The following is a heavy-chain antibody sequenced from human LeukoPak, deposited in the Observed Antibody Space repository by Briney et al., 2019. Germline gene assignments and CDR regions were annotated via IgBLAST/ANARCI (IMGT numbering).Heavy chain of an antibody. J-gene: IGHJ6*03. Sequence: SQTLSLTCTVSGGSISSGSYYWSWIRQPAGKGLEWIGRIYTSGSTNYNPSLKSRVTMSVDTSKNQFSLKLSSVTAADTAVYYCARSTGQYQLLYFYYYMDVWGKGTTVTVSS. D-gene: IGHD2-2*01. V-gene: IGHV4-61*02. CDR3: ARSTGQYQLLYFYYYMDV. CDR2: IYTSGST. CDR1: GGSISSGSYY.